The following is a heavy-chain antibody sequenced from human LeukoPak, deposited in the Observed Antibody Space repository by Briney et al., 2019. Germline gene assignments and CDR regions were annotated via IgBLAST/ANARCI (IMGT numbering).Heavy chain of an antibody. V-gene: IGHV3-11*01. J-gene: IGHJ4*02. CDR1: GFTVSSNY. CDR3: ARDERELPDY. Sequence: GGSLRLSCAASGFTVSSNYMSWVRQAPGKGLEWVSYISSSGSTIYYADSVKGRFTISRDNAKNSLYLQMNSLRAEDTAVYYCARDERELPDYWGQGTLVTVSS. CDR2: ISSSGSTI. D-gene: IGHD1-26*01.